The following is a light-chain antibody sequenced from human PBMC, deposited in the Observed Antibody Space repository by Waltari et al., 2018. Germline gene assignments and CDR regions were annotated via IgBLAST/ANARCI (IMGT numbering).Light chain of an antibody. CDR3: QQRSDWTPHT. Sequence: EIVFTQSPATLSLSPGETATLSCRASQSVGTYLAWYQQRPGQAPRLLIYDASNRATGIPDRFRGSGSGTEFTLTISSLEPEDFAVYYCQQRSDWTPHTFGQGARLDIK. J-gene: IGKJ2*01. V-gene: IGKV3-11*01. CDR1: QSVGTY. CDR2: DAS.